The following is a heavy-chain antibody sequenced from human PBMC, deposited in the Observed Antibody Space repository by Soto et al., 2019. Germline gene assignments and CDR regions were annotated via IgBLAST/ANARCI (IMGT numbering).Heavy chain of an antibody. V-gene: IGHV3-23*01. D-gene: IGHD4-17*01. J-gene: IGHJ5*02. CDR1: GFTFRSYA. Sequence: GGSLRLSCAASGFTFRSYAMSWARQAPGKGLEWVSSLLRSGSSTYYADSVKGRFTISSDISANSLNLQMDSLRAEDTAVYYCAKDAVSGDGVWLLDSWGQGTVVTVSS. CDR3: AKDAVSGDGVWLLDS. CDR2: LLRSGSST.